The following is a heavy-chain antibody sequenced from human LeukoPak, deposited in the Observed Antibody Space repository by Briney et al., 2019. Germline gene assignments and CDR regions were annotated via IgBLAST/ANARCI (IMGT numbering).Heavy chain of an antibody. CDR2: ISSSSSYI. CDR1: GFTFSSYS. Sequence: GGSLRLSCAASGFTFSSYSMNWVRQAPGKGLEWVSSISSSSSYIYYADSVKGRFTISRDNAKNSLYLQMNSLRAEDTALYYCAKDIGYRPYYFDYWGQGTLVTVSS. CDR3: AKDIGYRPYYFDY. V-gene: IGHV3-21*04. J-gene: IGHJ4*02. D-gene: IGHD1-1*01.